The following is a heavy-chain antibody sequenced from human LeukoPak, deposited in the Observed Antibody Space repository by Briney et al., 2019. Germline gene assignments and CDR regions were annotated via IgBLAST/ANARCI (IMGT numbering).Heavy chain of an antibody. Sequence: GGSLRLSCAASGFTFSNYWMYWVRQAPGKGLVWVSRVNSDGSSTSSADSVKGRFTISRDNAKNTLYLQMNSLRAEDTAVYYCARYSGSYQQFDYWGQGTLVTVSS. CDR2: VNSDGSST. CDR1: GFTFSNYW. D-gene: IGHD1-26*01. V-gene: IGHV3-74*01. CDR3: ARYSGSYQQFDY. J-gene: IGHJ4*02.